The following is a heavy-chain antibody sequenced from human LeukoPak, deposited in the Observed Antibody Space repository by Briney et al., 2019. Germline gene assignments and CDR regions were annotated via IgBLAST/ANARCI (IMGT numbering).Heavy chain of an antibody. CDR2: IDASGRNT. J-gene: IGHJ4*02. CDR1: GFIFSSHG. Sequence: AGGSLRLSCAASGFIFSSHGMNWVRQAPGKGLEWVSAIDASGRNTHYADSVRGRFSISRDNSKNTVILQMNSLRVEDTAVYYCAKALYDSTGDGYWGQGTLVTISS. V-gene: IGHV3-23*01. D-gene: IGHD7-27*01. CDR3: AKALYDSTGDGY.